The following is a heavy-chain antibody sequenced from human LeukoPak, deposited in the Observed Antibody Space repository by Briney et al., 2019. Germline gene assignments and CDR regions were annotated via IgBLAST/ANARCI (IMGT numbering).Heavy chain of an antibody. CDR3: ASVSPPGVDY. CDR2: ISTYNGNT. D-gene: IGHD5/OR15-5a*01. CDR1: GYTFTSYG. V-gene: IGHV1-18*01. Sequence: ASVKVSCKASGYTFTSYGINWVRQAPGQGLEWMGWISTYNGNTNYAPKLQGRVTMTTDTSRSTAYMELRSLRSDDTAVYYCASVSPPGVDYWGQGTLVTVFS. J-gene: IGHJ4*02.